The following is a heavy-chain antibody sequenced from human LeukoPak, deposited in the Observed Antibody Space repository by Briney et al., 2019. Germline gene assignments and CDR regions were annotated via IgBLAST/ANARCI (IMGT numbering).Heavy chain of an antibody. J-gene: IGHJ6*02. V-gene: IGHV1-69*04. CDR2: IIPIIGIA. CDR1: GCTFSSYA. CDR3: ARDRPRSSGSYYYYGMDV. D-gene: IGHD3-10*01. Sequence: SVRVSCKASGCTFSSYAISWVRQAPAQGLEWMGRIIPIIGIANYAQKFQGRVTITADKSTSTAYMELSSLRSEDTAVYYCARDRPRSSGSYYYYGMDVWGQGTTVTVSS.